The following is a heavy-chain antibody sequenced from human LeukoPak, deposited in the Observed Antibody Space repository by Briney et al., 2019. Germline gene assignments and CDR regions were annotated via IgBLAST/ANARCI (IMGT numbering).Heavy chain of an antibody. Sequence: GGSLRLSCAASGFTFSSYAMHWVRQAPGKGLEWVAVISYDGSNKYYADSVKGRFTISRDNSKNTLYLQMNSLRAEDTAVYYCARPLTHDRQQLAHDDAFDIWGQGTMVTVSS. D-gene: IGHD6-13*01. CDR3: ARPLTHDRQQLAHDDAFDI. J-gene: IGHJ3*02. V-gene: IGHV3-30-3*01. CDR2: ISYDGSNK. CDR1: GFTFSSYA.